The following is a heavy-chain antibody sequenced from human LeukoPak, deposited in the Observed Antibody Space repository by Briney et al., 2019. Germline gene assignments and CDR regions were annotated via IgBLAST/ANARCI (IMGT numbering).Heavy chain of an antibody. J-gene: IGHJ6*03. CDR3: ARGQYCSGGSCSAYYYYYMDV. V-gene: IGHV3-21*01. D-gene: IGHD2-15*01. CDR2: ISSSSSYI. Sequence: PGGSLRLSCAASGFTFSSYSMNWVRQAPGKGLEWVSSISSSSSYIYYADSVKGRFTISRDNAKNSLYLQMNSLRAEDTAVYYCARGQYCSGGSCSAYYYYYMDVWGKGTTVTISS. CDR1: GFTFSSYS.